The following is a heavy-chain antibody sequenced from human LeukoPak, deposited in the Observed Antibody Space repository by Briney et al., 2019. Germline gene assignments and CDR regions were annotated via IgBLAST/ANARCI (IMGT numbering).Heavy chain of an antibody. J-gene: IGHJ3*02. V-gene: IGHV4-38-2*01. CDR2: IFHSGST. CDR1: GYSISSGFY. CDR3: ARTYSGTYYHWFFDI. D-gene: IGHD1-26*01. Sequence: SETLSLSCAVSGYSISSGFYWGWIRQPPGEGLEWIGSIFHSGSTYSTPSLKSRVTISVDTSKNQFSLKLTSVPAADPAVYYCARTYSGTYYHWFFDIWGQGTMVTVSS.